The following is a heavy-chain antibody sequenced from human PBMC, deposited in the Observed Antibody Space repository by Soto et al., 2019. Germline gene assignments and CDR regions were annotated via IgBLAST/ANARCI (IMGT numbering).Heavy chain of an antibody. D-gene: IGHD3-10*01. CDR2: IDKVGTDS. CDR3: ARGWFGPDV. CDR1: EFTFSGRS. V-gene: IGHV3-74*01. J-gene: IGHJ6*03. Sequence: EVQLVESGGGLVQPGGSLRLSCAASEFTFSGRSVHWVRQAPGKGLVWVSGIDKVGTDSTYAGSVKGRFTSSRDNAKTTVYLQMNSLRVEDTAVYYCARGWFGPDVWGKGTTVTVSS.